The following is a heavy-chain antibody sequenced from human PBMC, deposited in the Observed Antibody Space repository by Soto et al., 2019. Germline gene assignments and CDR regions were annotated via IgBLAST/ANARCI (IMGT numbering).Heavy chain of an antibody. CDR2: IIPFLGIA. Sequence: QVQLVQSGAEVKKPGSSVKVSCKASGGTFSSYTISWVRQAPGQGLEWLGRIIPFLGIANYAQKFQGRVTITADKSTSTAYMELSSLRSEDTAVYYCAATRMTTVTTSTAFDIWGQGTMVTVSS. V-gene: IGHV1-69*02. D-gene: IGHD4-4*01. CDR1: GGTFSSYT. J-gene: IGHJ3*02. CDR3: AATRMTTVTTSTAFDI.